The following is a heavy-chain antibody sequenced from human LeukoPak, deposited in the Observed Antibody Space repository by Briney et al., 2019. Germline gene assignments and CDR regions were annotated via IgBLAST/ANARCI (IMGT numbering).Heavy chain of an antibody. CDR3: AREEAVAGRGFDP. CDR1: GGSISSYY. D-gene: IGHD6-19*01. Sequence: SETLSLTCTVSGGSISSYYWSWIRQPPGKGLEWIGYICYSGSTNYNPSLKSRVTISVDTSKNQFSLKLSSVTAADTAVYYCAREEAVAGRGFDPWGQGTLVTVSS. J-gene: IGHJ5*02. V-gene: IGHV4-59*01. CDR2: ICYSGST.